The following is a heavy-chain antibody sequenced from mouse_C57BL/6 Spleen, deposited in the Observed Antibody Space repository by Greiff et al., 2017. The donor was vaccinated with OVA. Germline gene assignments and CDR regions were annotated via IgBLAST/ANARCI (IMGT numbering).Heavy chain of an antibody. V-gene: IGHV1-53*01. CDR2: INPSNGGT. Sequence: QVQLQQSGTELVKPGASVKLSCKASGYTFTSYWMHWVKQRPGQGLEWIGNINPSNGGTNYNEKFKSKATLTVDKSSSTAYMQLSSLTSEDSAVYYCANYGSSHYAMDYWGQGTSVTVSS. CDR1: GYTFTSYW. D-gene: IGHD1-1*01. CDR3: ANYGSSHYAMDY. J-gene: IGHJ4*01.